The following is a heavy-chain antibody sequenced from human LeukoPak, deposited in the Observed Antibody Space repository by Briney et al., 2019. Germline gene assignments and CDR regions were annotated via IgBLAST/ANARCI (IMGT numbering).Heavy chain of an antibody. CDR2: IHPSGGST. D-gene: IGHD3-10*01. Sequence: ASVKVSCKASGYMFISYYIHWVRQAPGQGLEWMGIIHPSGGSTSYAQKFQGRVTMTRDMSTSTVYMELSSLRSEDTAVYYCARVGVGWDYWGQGTLVTVSS. CDR1: GYMFISYY. J-gene: IGHJ4*02. CDR3: ARVGVGWDY. V-gene: IGHV1-46*01.